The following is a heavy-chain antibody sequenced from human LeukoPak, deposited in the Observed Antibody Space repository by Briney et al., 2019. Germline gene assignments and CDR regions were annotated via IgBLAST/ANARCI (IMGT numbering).Heavy chain of an antibody. CDR3: ARGSLGAFDI. V-gene: IGHV1-18*01. CDR1: GYTFTSYD. J-gene: IGHJ3*02. Sequence: ASVTVSCKASGYTFTSYDINWVRQATGQGLEWMGWISAYNGNTNYAQKLQGRVTMTTDTSTSTAYMELRSLRSDDTAVYYCARGSLGAFDIWGQGTMVTVSS. CDR2: ISAYNGNT. D-gene: IGHD1-26*01.